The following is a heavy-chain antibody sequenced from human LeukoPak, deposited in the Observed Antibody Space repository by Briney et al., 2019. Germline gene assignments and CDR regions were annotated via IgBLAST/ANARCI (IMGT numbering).Heavy chain of an antibody. CDR1: GFTFSAYW. Sequence: PGGSLRLSCAASGFTFSAYWINWVCQAPGKGLEWVANIKRDGSEKYYVGSVKGRFTISRDNAKNSLYLQMNSLRAEDTAVYYCARDGRWLAYFDYWGQGTLVTVPS. V-gene: IGHV3-7*01. CDR3: ARDGRWLAYFDY. D-gene: IGHD6-19*01. J-gene: IGHJ4*02. CDR2: IKRDGSEK.